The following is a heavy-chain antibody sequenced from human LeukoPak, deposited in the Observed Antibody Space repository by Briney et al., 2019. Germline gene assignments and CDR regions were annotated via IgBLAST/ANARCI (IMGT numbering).Heavy chain of an antibody. CDR2: IRYDGCNK. D-gene: IGHD2-2*01. J-gene: IGHJ3*02. Sequence: PGGSVRLSCAASGCTFSSYGMHWVRQAPAKGLEWVAFIRYDGCNKYYADSVKGRFTISRENPKNTLYLQMNSLRAEDTAVYYCAKVDRGYCSSTSCFDDAFDIWGQGTMVTVSS. CDR1: GCTFSSYG. CDR3: AKVDRGYCSSTSCFDDAFDI. V-gene: IGHV3-30*02.